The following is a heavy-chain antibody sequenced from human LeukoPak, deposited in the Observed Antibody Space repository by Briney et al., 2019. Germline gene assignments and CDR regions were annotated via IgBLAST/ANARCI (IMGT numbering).Heavy chain of an antibody. CDR2: ISRNGGST. V-gene: IGHV3-64D*06. CDR1: GFTFNSYP. D-gene: IGHD4/OR15-4a*01. J-gene: IGHJ3*02. Sequence: GGSLRLSCSASGFTFNSYPVHWVRQAPGKGLEYVSGISRNGGSTYYADSVKARFTISRDNSKNTLYLQMSSLRAEDTAVYYCVKESGFMVAPDSAFDIWGQGTMVTVSS. CDR3: VKESGFMVAPDSAFDI.